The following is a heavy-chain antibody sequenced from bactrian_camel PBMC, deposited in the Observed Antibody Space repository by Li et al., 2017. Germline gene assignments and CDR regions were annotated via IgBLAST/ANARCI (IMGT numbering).Heavy chain of an antibody. Sequence: HVQLVESGGGSVQAGGSLRLSCTVSRRYYFTGYCLGWFRQAPGKEREGVATMTTNGTTTYRDSVKGRFTISQDNAKNTLYLQMISLKPEDSAMYYCAALFVGGYCGIDIRKNIERFGYWGQGTQVTVS. V-gene: IGHV3S53*01. CDR2: MTTNGTT. D-gene: IGHD2*01. CDR1: RRYYFTGYC. CDR3: AALFVGGYCGIDIRKNIERFGY. J-gene: IGHJ6*01.